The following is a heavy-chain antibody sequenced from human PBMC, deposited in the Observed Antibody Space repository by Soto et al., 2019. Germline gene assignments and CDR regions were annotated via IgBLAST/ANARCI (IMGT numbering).Heavy chain of an antibody. D-gene: IGHD3-22*01. V-gene: IGHV3-33*01. Sequence: GGSLRLSCAASGFTFSSYGMHWVRPAPGKGLEWVAVIWYDGSNKYYADSVKGRFTISRDNSKNTLYLQMNSLRAEDTAFYYCAGGGSIVVATRRLMDVWGKGTTVTVSS. CDR1: GFTFSSYG. CDR3: AGGGSIVVATRRLMDV. CDR2: IWYDGSNK. J-gene: IGHJ6*03.